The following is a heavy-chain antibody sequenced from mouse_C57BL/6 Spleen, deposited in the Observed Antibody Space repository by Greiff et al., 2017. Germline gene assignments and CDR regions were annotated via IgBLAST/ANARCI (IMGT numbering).Heavy chain of an antibody. Sequence: VQLQQSGTVLARPGASVKMSCKTSGYTFTSYWMHWVKQRPGQGLEWIGAIYPGNSDTSYNQKFKGKAKLTAVTSASTAYMELSSLTNEDSAVYYCTRGGDYEGKDYFDYWGQGTTRTVSS. V-gene: IGHV1-5*01. CDR3: TRGGDYEGKDYFDY. D-gene: IGHD2-4*01. J-gene: IGHJ2*01. CDR2: IYPGNSDT. CDR1: GYTFTSYW.